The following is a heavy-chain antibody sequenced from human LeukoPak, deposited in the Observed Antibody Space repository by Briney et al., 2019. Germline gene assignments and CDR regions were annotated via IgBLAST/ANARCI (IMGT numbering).Heavy chain of an antibody. CDR2: ISSSSSTI. CDR3: AREDYDFWSGYSTGPSVANWFDP. J-gene: IGHJ5*02. V-gene: IGHV3-48*01. Sequence: GGSLRLSCAASGFTSSSYSMNWVRHAPGKGLEWVSYISSSSSTIYYPDSVKGRFTISRDNAKNSLYLQMNSLRAEYTAVYYCAREDYDFWSGYSTGPSVANWFDPWGQGTLVTVSS. D-gene: IGHD3-3*01. CDR1: GFTSSSYS.